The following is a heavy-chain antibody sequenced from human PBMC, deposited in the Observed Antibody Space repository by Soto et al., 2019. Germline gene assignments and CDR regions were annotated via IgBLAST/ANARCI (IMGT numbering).Heavy chain of an antibody. J-gene: IGHJ4*02. CDR3: ARRLTTDGNY. D-gene: IGHD4-17*01. V-gene: IGHV3-48*01. Sequence: EVQLVESGGGLVQPGGSLRLSCAASGFTFSDYSMNWGRQAPGKGLEWVSYITSSSSTIYYADSVKGRFTISRDNAKNSLYLQMNSLRTEDTAVYYCARRLTTDGNYWGQGTLVTVSS. CDR1: GFTFSDYS. CDR2: ITSSSSTI.